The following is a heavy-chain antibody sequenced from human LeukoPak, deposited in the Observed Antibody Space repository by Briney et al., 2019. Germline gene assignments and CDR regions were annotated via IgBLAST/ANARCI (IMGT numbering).Heavy chain of an antibody. Sequence: GGSLRLFCAASVFIFDTYVKNWAREAPGKGLEWVTSMSSSGSYRHYADSVKGRFTISRDNAKNSLYLRMYSLRAEDTAVYYCARGAYCTGPNCPFDPWGQGALVTVSS. CDR2: MSSSGSYR. V-gene: IGHV3-21*01. CDR3: ARGAYCTGPNCPFDP. D-gene: IGHD2-8*02. J-gene: IGHJ5*02. CDR1: VFIFDTYV.